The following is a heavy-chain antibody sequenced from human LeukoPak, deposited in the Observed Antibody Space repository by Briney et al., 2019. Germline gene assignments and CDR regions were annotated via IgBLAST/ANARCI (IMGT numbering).Heavy chain of an antibody. CDR2: LYSAGAT. D-gene: IGHD3-10*01. J-gene: IGHJ4*02. CDR1: GFTVSSNY. V-gene: IGHV3-53*01. Sequence: PGGSLRLSCAASGFTVSSNYMSWVRQAPGKGLEWASILYSAGATYYADSVRGRFTISRDSSKNTVCLQMNSLRAEDTAVYYCASGGMGARKYYSDPFHYWGQGTLVTVSS. CDR3: ASGGMGARKYYSDPFHY.